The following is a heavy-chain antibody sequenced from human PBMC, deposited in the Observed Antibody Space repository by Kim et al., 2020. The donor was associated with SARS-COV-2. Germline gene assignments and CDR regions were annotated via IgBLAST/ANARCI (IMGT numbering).Heavy chain of an antibody. CDR2: ISSSSSPI. Sequence: GGSLRLSCAASGFTFSYYSMNRVRQAPGKGLEWVSYISSSSSPIYYADSVKGRFTVSRDNAKNSLYLQMNSLRDEDTAVYYCAREGQWLSLYYYGMDVWGQGTTVTVSS. J-gene: IGHJ6*02. V-gene: IGHV3-48*02. CDR1: GFTFSYYS. D-gene: IGHD6-19*01. CDR3: AREGQWLSLYYYGMDV.